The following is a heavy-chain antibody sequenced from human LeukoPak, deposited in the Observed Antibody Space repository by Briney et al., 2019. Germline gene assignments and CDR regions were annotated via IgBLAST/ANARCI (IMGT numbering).Heavy chain of an antibody. CDR2: IKQDGGER. D-gene: IGHD3-16*01. Sequence: GGSLRLSCVASGFTFSNYWMNWVRQVPGKGLEWVATIKQDGGERYYVDSVEGRFTISRDNGKTSVYLQMNSLRADDTAVYYCARSRAAVVMGELIPSFYYGMDVWGQGTTVTVSS. J-gene: IGHJ6*02. CDR1: GFTFSNYW. V-gene: IGHV3-7*03. CDR3: ARSRAAVVMGELIPSFYYGMDV.